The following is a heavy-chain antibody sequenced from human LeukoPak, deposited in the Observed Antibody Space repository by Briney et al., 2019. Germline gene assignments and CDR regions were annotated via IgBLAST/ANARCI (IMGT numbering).Heavy chain of an antibody. Sequence: GASVKVSCKASGYTFTSYYMHWVRQAPGQGLEWMGGIIPIFGTANYAQKFQGRVTITTDESTSTAYMELSSLRSEDTAVYYCARAAARISVLGYYYYYMDVWGKGTTVTVSS. J-gene: IGHJ6*03. CDR2: IIPIFGTA. CDR3: ARAAARISVLGYYYYYMDV. D-gene: IGHD6-13*01. CDR1: GYTFTSYY. V-gene: IGHV1-69*05.